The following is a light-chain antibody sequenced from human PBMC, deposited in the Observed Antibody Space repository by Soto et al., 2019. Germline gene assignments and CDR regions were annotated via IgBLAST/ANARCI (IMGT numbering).Light chain of an antibody. CDR2: GAS. CDR1: QSVSSNF. V-gene: IGKV3-20*01. Sequence: TVFTQSPGTLSLSPVERATLSCSAIQSVSSNFLAWYQQKPGQAPRLLIYGASSRATGIPDRVSGSGSGTDFTLTISRLEPEDFAVYYCQQYGSSSTWTFGQGTKVDIK. CDR3: QQYGSSSTWT. J-gene: IGKJ1*01.